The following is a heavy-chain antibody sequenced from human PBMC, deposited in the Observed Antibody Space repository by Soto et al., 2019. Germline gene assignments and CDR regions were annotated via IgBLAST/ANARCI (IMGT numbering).Heavy chain of an antibody. CDR3: AHSYYYDSSGYYSADFDY. D-gene: IGHD3-22*01. V-gene: IGHV2-5*02. J-gene: IGHJ4*02. CDR2: IYWDDDK. Sequence: QITLKESGPTLVKPTQTLTLTCTFSGFSLSTSGVGVGWIRQPPGKALEWLALIYWDDDKRYSPSLKSRLTITKDSSKIQVVLTMTNMDPVDTAAYYCAHSYYYDSSGYYSADFDYWGQGTLVTVSS. CDR1: GFSLSTSGVG.